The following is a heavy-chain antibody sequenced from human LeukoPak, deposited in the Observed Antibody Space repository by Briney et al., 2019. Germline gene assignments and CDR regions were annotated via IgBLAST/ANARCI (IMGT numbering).Heavy chain of an antibody. CDR1: GGSFSSYY. Sequence: SETLSLTCAVYGGSFSSYYWSWIRQPPGKGLEWIGYIYYSGSTNYNPSLKSRVTISVDTSKNQFSLKLSSVTAADTAVNYCARHLNPRYYFDYWGQGTLVTVSS. J-gene: IGHJ4*02. D-gene: IGHD1-14*01. CDR3: ARHLNPRYYFDY. V-gene: IGHV4-59*08. CDR2: IYYSGST.